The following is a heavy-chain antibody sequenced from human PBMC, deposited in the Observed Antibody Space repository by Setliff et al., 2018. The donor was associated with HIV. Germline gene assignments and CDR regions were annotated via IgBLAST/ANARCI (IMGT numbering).Heavy chain of an antibody. CDR3: VLLEVPFIEGIAPPL. J-gene: IGHJ4*02. CDR1: GVSISSSSYF. Sequence: SETLSLTCAVSGVSISSSSYFWGWIRRPPGTGLDWIGSIYFSGSTYYNPSLESRVTISMDTSKNQFSLKLTSVTAADTAVYYCVLLEVPFIEGIAPPLWGQGSLVTVSS. D-gene: IGHD2-15*01. V-gene: IGHV4-39*01. CDR2: IYFSGST.